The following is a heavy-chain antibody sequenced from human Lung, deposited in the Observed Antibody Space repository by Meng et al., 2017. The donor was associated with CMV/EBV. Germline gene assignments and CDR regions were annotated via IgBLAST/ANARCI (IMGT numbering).Heavy chain of an antibody. CDR1: GGSISSKNW. J-gene: IGHJ4*02. Sequence: QVRRQDAGPGLVKPSGTLSLTCAVSGGSISSKNWWSWVRQPPGKGLEWIGEIYHSGSTNYNPSLKSRVTISVDKSKNQFSLKLSSVTAADTAVYYCASFPPPGKQWLVTDYWGQGTLVTVSS. CDR2: IYHSGST. D-gene: IGHD6-19*01. V-gene: IGHV4-4*02. CDR3: ASFPPPGKQWLVTDY.